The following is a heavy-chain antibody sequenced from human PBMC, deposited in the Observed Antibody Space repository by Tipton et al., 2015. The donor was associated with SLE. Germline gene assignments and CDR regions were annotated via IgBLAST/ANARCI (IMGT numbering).Heavy chain of an antibody. J-gene: IGHJ3*02. CDR2: INLDGSEK. CDR3: ARESHGTFDI. Sequence: SLRLSCAASAFTFSDYAMTWVRQAPGKGLEWVANINLDGSEKYYVDSVKGRFTISRDNAQNSLYLQMNRLRVDDTAVYYCARESHGTFDIWGQGIVVTVSS. CDR1: AFTFSDYA. V-gene: IGHV3-7*01.